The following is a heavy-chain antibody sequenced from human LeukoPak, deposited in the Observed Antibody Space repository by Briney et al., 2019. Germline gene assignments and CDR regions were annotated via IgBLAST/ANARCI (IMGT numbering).Heavy chain of an antibody. Sequence: GGSLKISCKGSGYSFTSYWIGWVRQLPGKGLEWMGIIYPGDSDTRYSPSFQGQVTISADTSISTAYLQWSSLRASDTAMYYCARETLGKVDYWGQGTLVTVSS. D-gene: IGHD7-27*01. CDR2: IYPGDSDT. CDR1: GYSFTSYW. CDR3: ARETLGKVDY. V-gene: IGHV5-51*01. J-gene: IGHJ4*02.